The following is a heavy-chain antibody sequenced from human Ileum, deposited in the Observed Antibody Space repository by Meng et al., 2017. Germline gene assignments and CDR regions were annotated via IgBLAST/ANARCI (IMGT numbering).Heavy chain of an antibody. Sequence: GGSLRLSCVASGFSFSPDWMSWVRQAPGKGLEWVAMIKKDGNEKYFVDSVRGRFTISRDNTKNSLWLQMNSLRVEDTAVYYCASLDTALIQVGGFWGQGTLVT. D-gene: IGHD5-18*01. CDR3: ASLDTALIQVGGF. V-gene: IGHV3-7*01. J-gene: IGHJ4*02. CDR2: IKKDGNEK. CDR1: GFSFSPDW.